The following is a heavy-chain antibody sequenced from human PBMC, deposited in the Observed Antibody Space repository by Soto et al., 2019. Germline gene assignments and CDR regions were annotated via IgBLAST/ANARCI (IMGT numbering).Heavy chain of an antibody. CDR1: GLPHSRFA. CDR2: IYGSGGGI. J-gene: IGHJ4*02. Sequence: EVHLLESGGGLVQPGGSLRLSCTASGLPHSRFAMMWVRQPPGKGLECVSGIYGSGGGIEYADSVKGRFTISRDNSKNTVYLQMTDLRADDTAVYYCAKDAVYNDGLWLMDHWGQGTPVTVSS. D-gene: IGHD2-21*01. CDR3: AKDAVYNDGLWLMDH. V-gene: IGHV3-23*05.